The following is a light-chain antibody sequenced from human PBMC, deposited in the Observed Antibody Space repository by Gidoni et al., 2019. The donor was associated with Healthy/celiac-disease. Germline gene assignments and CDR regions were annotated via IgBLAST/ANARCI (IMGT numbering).Light chain of an antibody. CDR3: SSYASSSTQV. CDR1: SSDVGGYNY. Sequence: QSALTQPASVSGSPGQSITISCTGTSSDVGGYNYVSCYHQHPGKAPKLMIYDVSNRPSGVSNRFSGSKSGNTASLTISGLQAEDEADYYCSSYASSSTQVFGTGTKVTVL. V-gene: IGLV2-14*01. J-gene: IGLJ1*01. CDR2: DVS.